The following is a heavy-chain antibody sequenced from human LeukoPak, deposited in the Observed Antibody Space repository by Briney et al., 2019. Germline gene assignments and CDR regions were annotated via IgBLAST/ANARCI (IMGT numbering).Heavy chain of an antibody. CDR2: ISHSGST. D-gene: IGHD5-18*01. CDR1: GGSISSDGYS. Sequence: SETLSLTCAVSGGSISSDGYSWSWIRQPPGKGLEWIGYISHSGSTNYNPSLKSRVTISVDTSKNQFSLKLSSVTAADTAVYYCARGRDTAMVVYYYYYGMDVWGQGTTVTVSS. CDR3: ARGRDTAMVVYYYYYGMDV. J-gene: IGHJ6*02. V-gene: IGHV4-30-2*01.